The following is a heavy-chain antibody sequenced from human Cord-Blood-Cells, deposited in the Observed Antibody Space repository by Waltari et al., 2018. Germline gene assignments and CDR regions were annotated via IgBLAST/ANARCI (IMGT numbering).Heavy chain of an antibody. CDR3: ARGPDLWFGELYFDY. J-gene: IGHJ4*01. Sequence: QVQLQQWGAGLLKPSETLSLTCAVYGGSFSGYYWSWIRQPPGKGLEWIGEINHSGSTNYNPSLRSRVTISVYTSKNQFSLKLSSVTAADTAVYYCARGPDLWFGELYFDYWGHGTLVTVSS. V-gene: IGHV4-34*01. CDR2: INHSGST. CDR1: GGSFSGYY. D-gene: IGHD3-10*01.